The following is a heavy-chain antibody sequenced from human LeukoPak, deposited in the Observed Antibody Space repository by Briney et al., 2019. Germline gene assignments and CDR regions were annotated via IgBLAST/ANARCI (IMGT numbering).Heavy chain of an antibody. Sequence: PSETLSLTCAVSGGSIDSSVYYWGWIRQSPGTGLEWIGSIYYSGSTYYNPSLKSRVTISVDTSKNQFSLKLSSVTAADTAVYYCATYYDFWRAFDIWGQGTMVTVSS. V-gene: IGHV4-39*07. D-gene: IGHD3-3*01. J-gene: IGHJ3*02. CDR1: GGSIDSSVYY. CDR3: ATYYDFWRAFDI. CDR2: IYYSGST.